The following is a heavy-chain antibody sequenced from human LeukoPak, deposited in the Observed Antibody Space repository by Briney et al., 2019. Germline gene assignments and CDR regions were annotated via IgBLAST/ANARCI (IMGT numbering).Heavy chain of an antibody. D-gene: IGHD3-3*01. CDR3: QSRYLEWLLEY. CDR1: GGSINSNNYY. V-gene: IGHV4-39*01. CDR2: IYSSGSA. J-gene: IGHJ4*02. Sequence: SETLSLTCTVSGGSINSNNYYWGWIRQPPGTGLEWIGSIYSSGSAYYNPSLKSRVTISVDTSKNQFSLRLSSVTAADTAVYYCQSRYLEWLLEYWGQGTLVTVSS.